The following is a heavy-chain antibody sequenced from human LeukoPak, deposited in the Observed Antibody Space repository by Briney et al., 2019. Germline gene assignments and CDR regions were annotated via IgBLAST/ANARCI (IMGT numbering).Heavy chain of an antibody. CDR3: ARLSGVLIDY. J-gene: IGHJ4*02. Sequence: GESLKISCKGSGYSFTNFWISWVRQMPGKGLEWVGTIDPSDSYTNYSPSFQGHVTISADRSISTAYLQWSSLKASDTAIYYCARLSGVLIDYWGQGTLVAVSS. CDR2: IDPSDSYT. CDR1: GYSFTNFW. D-gene: IGHD2-15*01. V-gene: IGHV5-10-1*01.